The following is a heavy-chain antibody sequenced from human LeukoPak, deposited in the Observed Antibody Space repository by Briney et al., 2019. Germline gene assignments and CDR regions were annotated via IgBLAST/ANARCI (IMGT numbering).Heavy chain of an antibody. CDR1: GGSISSSSHY. CDR2: IYYSGST. CDR3: ARDHGRYCGGDCYLDY. J-gene: IGHJ4*02. Sequence: TSETLSLTCSVSGGSISSSSHYWDWIRQPPGEGLEWIGSIYYSGSTYYNPSLKSRVTISVDTSKNQFSLKLSSVTAADTAVYYCARDHGRYCGGDCYLDYWGQGTLVTVSS. D-gene: IGHD2-21*01. V-gene: IGHV4-39*07.